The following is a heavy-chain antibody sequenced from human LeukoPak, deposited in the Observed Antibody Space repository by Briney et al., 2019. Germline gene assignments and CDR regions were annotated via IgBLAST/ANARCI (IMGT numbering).Heavy chain of an antibody. D-gene: IGHD6-13*01. Sequence: GGSLRLSCAGSGFSVSGYRMTWVRQAPGKGLEWVANIKQDGSEKNDVDSVKGRFTISRDNAENSLFLQMNSLRVEDTAVYYCAREWQGGIAAAGTRIEGDYWGQGTLVAVSS. CDR2: IKQDGSEK. J-gene: IGHJ4*02. CDR1: GFSVSGYR. CDR3: AREWQGGIAAAGTRIEGDY. V-gene: IGHV3-7*01.